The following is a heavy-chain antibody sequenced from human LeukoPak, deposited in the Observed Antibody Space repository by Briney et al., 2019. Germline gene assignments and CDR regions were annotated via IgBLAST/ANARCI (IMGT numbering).Heavy chain of an antibody. CDR3: ASFDDYGGDFDY. V-gene: IGHV1-46*01. Sequence: EASVKVSCKASGYTFTSYYMHWVRQAPGQGLEWMGIINPSGGSTSYAQKFQGRVTMTRDMSTSTVYMELSSLRSEDTAMYYCASFDDYGGDFDYWGQGTLVTVSS. CDR1: GYTFTSYY. D-gene: IGHD4-23*01. CDR2: INPSGGST. J-gene: IGHJ4*02.